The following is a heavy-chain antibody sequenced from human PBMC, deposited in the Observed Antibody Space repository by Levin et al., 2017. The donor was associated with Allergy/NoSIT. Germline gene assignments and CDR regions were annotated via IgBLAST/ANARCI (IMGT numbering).Heavy chain of an antibody. J-gene: IGHJ4*02. CDR1: GFSFSNYG. D-gene: IGHD2-2*01. CDR3: ARGSTTWSYYFDY. CDR2: ISYDAKNK. V-gene: IGHV3-30*03. Sequence: GGSLRLSCAASGFSFSNYGIHWVRQAPGKGLEWVASISYDAKNKYYADSVKGRFTISRDSPKNKLYLQMDSLSTEDTAVYYCARGSTTWSYYFDYWGQGTLVTVSS.